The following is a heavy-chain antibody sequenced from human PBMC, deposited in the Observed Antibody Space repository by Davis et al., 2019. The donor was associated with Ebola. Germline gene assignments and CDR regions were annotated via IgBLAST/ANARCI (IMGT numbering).Heavy chain of an antibody. CDR1: GVTLTNYA. J-gene: IGHJ4*02. Sequence: GESLKIPCQASGVTLTNYAIHWVRQAPGQRREWMGWVHGGNGNTKYSQRFQGRVTITTDTTASTFYLDLTSLRSDDTAVFYCARASFGYNSGWYADYWGPGSLVTVSS. D-gene: IGHD6-19*01. CDR3: ARASFGYNSGWYADY. CDR2: VHGGNGNT. V-gene: IGHV1-3*01.